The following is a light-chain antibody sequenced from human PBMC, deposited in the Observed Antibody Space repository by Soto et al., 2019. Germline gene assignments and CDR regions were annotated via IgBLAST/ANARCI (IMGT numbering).Light chain of an antibody. Sequence: DLQMSQSPSSLSASVGDRVTITCRASQRINTYVNWYLQRPGKAPQLLIYAASSLKSGVPSRFSGSGSGAEFTLTISSLQPEDFATYYCQQASSSPITFGQGTRLDIK. CDR3: QQASSSPIT. J-gene: IGKJ5*01. CDR1: QRINTY. V-gene: IGKV1-39*01. CDR2: AAS.